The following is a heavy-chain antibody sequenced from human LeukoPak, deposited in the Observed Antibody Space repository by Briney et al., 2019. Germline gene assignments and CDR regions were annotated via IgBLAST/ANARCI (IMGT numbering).Heavy chain of an antibody. CDR2: INHSGST. V-gene: IGHV4-34*01. CDR1: GGSFSNYY. D-gene: IGHD3-22*01. CDR3: ARKYYYEARYFDL. Sequence: PSETLSLTCAVYGGSFSNYYWSWIRQPPGKGLEWIGEINHSGSTSYNPSLKSRVTISVDKSKNQFSLKLSSVTAADTAVYYCARKYYYEARYFDLWGRGTLVTVSS. J-gene: IGHJ2*01.